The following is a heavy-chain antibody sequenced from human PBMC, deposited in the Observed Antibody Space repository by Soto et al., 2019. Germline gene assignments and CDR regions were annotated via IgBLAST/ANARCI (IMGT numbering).Heavy chain of an antibody. V-gene: IGHV4-39*01. J-gene: IGHJ4*02. CDR1: SGSISSSSSY. CDR3: GAKDYGAKGYYFET. D-gene: IGHD4-17*01. Sequence: QLQLQESGPGLVKPSETLSLTCTVSSGSISSSSSYWGWIRQPPGKGLEWIGSIYYSGNTYYNPSLKSRVTISIDSPKTQFPLKLNSVTTADTAVYYCGAKDYGAKGYYFETWGQGTLVTVSS. CDR2: IYYSGNT.